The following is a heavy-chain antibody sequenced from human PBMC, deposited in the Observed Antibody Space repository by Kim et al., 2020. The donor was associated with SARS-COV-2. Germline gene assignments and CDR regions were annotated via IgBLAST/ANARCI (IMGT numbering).Heavy chain of an antibody. V-gene: IGHV5-51*01. CDR2: IYPGDSDT. D-gene: IGHD6-13*01. J-gene: IGHJ3*02. CDR1: GYSFTSYW. CDR3: ARPTGYSRSLGAFDI. Sequence: GESLKISCKGSGYSFTSYWIGWVRQMPGKGLEWMGIIYPGDSDTRYSPSFQGQVTISADKSISTAYLQWSSLKASDTAMYYCARPTGYSRSLGAFDIWGQGTMVTVSS.